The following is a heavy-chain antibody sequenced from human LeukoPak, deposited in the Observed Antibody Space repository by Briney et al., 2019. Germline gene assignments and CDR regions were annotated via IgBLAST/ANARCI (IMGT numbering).Heavy chain of an antibody. CDR2: ISGSGGST. J-gene: IGHJ4*02. Sequence: PGGSLRLSCAASGSTFSSYAMNWVRQAPGKGLEWVSAISGSGGSTYYADSVKGRFTISRDNSKNTLFLQMNGLRAEDTAVYYCAKALTTVTTIWDYWGQGALVTVSS. D-gene: IGHD4-17*01. CDR3: AKALTTVTTIWDY. V-gene: IGHV3-23*01. CDR1: GSTFSSYA.